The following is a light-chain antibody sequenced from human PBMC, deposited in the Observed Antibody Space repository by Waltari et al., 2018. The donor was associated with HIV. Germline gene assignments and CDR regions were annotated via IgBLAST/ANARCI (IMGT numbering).Light chain of an antibody. CDR1: SGHINYV. V-gene: IGLV4-69*01. CDR2: LNSDGRH. CDR3: QTGGTGIQV. Sequence: QVVLTQPPSASASLGASVKLTCTLSSGHINYVIAWHQQQPKKGPRFLMKLNSDGRHSKGDGMPVRCEGARSGAERYLTISRLQSEDEGDYFCQTGGTGIQVFGGGTRLSVL. J-gene: IGLJ2*01.